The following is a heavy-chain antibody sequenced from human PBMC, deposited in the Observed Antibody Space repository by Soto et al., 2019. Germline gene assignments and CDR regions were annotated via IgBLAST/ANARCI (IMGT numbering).Heavy chain of an antibody. D-gene: IGHD3-3*01. CDR1: GGSVSSESHY. CDR2: IYYTGST. V-gene: IGHV4-61*01. J-gene: IGHJ6*02. Sequence: QVQLQESGPGLVKPSETLSLTCTVSGGSVSSESHYWSWLRPTPGKGLEWIGYIYYTGSTNYNPSLKGRVTMSVDTSRDQVSLRLRSVTRADTAVYYCARDQYDFRIGSYYYAMEVWGQGTKVTVSS. CDR3: ARDQYDFRIGSYYYAMEV.